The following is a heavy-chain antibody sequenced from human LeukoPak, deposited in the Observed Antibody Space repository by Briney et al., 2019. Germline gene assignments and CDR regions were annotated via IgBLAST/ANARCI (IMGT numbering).Heavy chain of an antibody. CDR3: ARIVGSNHLYWYFDY. Sequence: ASVKVSCKASGYTFSNHGITWVRQAPGQGLEWMGWISAFNANTHYAQNFHGRVTMTTDASTSTAYMEVRGLISDDTAVYYCARIVGSNHLYWYFDYWGQGALVTVSS. D-gene: IGHD3-16*01. CDR1: GYTFSNHG. CDR2: ISAFNANT. V-gene: IGHV1-18*01. J-gene: IGHJ4*02.